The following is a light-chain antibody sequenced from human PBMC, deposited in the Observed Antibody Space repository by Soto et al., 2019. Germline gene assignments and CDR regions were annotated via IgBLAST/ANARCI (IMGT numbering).Light chain of an antibody. CDR2: AAS. J-gene: IGKJ5*01. CDR3: QQSFSTLLIT. Sequence: IHMTQSPSSLSASIGDGVTITCRASQSINSYLNWYQQKPGKAPKLLISAASNLQSGVPSRFSGSGSGTDFTLTLSSLQPEDFATYYCQQSFSTLLITFGPGTRLAIK. CDR1: QSINSY. V-gene: IGKV1-39*01.